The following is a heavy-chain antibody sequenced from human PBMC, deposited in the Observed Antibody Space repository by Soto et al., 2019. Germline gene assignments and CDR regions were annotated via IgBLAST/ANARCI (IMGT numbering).Heavy chain of an antibody. Sequence: QITLKESGPPLVNPTQTLTLTCTFSGFSLSTIGVGVVWIRQPPGKALEWLGIIYWDDDERYSQSLKSRLTITKNNAKNHVVLTMTNMDPVDTGTYYCAHNLVAGTSWFDPWGQGTLVTVSS. D-gene: IGHD6-19*01. J-gene: IGHJ5*02. CDR2: IYWDDDE. CDR3: AHNLVAGTSWFDP. CDR1: GFSLSTIGVG. V-gene: IGHV2-5*02.